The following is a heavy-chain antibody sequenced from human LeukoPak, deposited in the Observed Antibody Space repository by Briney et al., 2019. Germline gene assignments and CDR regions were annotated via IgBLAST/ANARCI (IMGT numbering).Heavy chain of an antibody. D-gene: IGHD3-10*01. Sequence: SETLSLTCTVSGGSISSSSYYWGWIRQPPGKGLEWIGSIYYSGSTYYNPSLKSRVTISVDTSKNQFSLKLSSVTAADTAVYYCARDRAVLLWFGDPGEFATSWFDPWGQGTLVTVSS. CDR3: ARDRAVLLWFGDPGEFATSWFDP. J-gene: IGHJ5*02. CDR2: IYYSGST. V-gene: IGHV4-39*02. CDR1: GGSISSSSYY.